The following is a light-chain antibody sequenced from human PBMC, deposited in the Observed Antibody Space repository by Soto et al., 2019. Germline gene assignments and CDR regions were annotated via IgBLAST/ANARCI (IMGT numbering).Light chain of an antibody. Sequence: EIVLTQSPGTLSLSPGERATLSCRASQSVSSSYLAWYQQKPGQAPRLLIYGTSSRASAIPDRFSGIGSGTDFTLTISRLEPEDFAVYYFQQYGSSSWTFGQGTKVEIK. CDR1: QSVSSSY. CDR3: QQYGSSSWT. CDR2: GTS. J-gene: IGKJ1*01. V-gene: IGKV3-20*01.